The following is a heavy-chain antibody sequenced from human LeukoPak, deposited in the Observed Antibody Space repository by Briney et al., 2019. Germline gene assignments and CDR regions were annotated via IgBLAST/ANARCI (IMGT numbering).Heavy chain of an antibody. Sequence: GGSLRLSCAASEFTFNTYGMNWVRQAPGKGLEWVSSITEFGATTYYADSVRGRFTVSRDNSKNTLYLQMNSLRAEDTAVYYCAKDLYSGSYYPFDYWGQGTLVTVSS. CDR1: EFTFNTYG. CDR2: ITEFGATT. J-gene: IGHJ4*02. V-gene: IGHV3-23*01. CDR3: AKDLYSGSYYPFDY. D-gene: IGHD1-26*01.